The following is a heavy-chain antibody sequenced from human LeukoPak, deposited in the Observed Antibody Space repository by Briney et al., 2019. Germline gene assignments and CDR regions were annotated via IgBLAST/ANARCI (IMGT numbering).Heavy chain of an antibody. CDR2: IKQDGSEI. D-gene: IGHD6-13*01. CDR3: ARIGYSSSSFDY. CDR1: GFTFSSYW. J-gene: IGHJ4*02. V-gene: IGHV3-7*01. Sequence: GGSLRLSCAASGFTFSSYWMSWVRQAPGKGLEWVANIKQDGSEIDYSDPMKGRFTISRDNTRNSVYLQVDSLRAEDTAVYYCARIGYSSSSFDYWGQGTLVTVSS.